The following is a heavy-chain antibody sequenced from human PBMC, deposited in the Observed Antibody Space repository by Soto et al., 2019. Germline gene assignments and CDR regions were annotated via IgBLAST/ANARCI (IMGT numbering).Heavy chain of an antibody. CDR3: ARPYYGSGSYKGAFDY. CDR1: GGSISSSSYY. D-gene: IGHD3-10*01. V-gene: IGHV4-39*01. Sequence: SETLSLTCTVSGGSISSSSYYWGWIRQPPGKGLEWIGSIYYSGSTYYNPSLKSRVTISVATSKNQFSLKLSSVTAADTAVYYCARPYYGSGSYKGAFDYWGQGTLVTVSS. J-gene: IGHJ4*02. CDR2: IYYSGST.